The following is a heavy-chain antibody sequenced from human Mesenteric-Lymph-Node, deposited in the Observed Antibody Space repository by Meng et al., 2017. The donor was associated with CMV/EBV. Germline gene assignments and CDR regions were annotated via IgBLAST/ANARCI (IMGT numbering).Heavy chain of an antibody. CDR1: GDSVSSNSAA. Sequence: SQTLSLTCAISGDSVSSNSAAWNWIRQSPSRGLEWLGRTYYRSKWYNDYAVSVKSRITINPDTSKNQFSLQLNSVTPEDTAVYYCARDRVPGTTAVAVDWFDPWGQGTLVTVSS. J-gene: IGHJ5*02. CDR2: TYYRSKWYN. CDR3: ARDRVPGTTAVAVDWFDP. D-gene: IGHD1-7*01. V-gene: IGHV6-1*01.